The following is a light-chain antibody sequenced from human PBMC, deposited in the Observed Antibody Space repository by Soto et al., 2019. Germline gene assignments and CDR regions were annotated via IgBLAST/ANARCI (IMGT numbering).Light chain of an antibody. CDR3: QQYGSSPL. Sequence: EIVMTQSPATLSVSPGERATLSCRASQSVSSNLAWYQQKPGQAPRLLIYGASTRATGIPARFSGSGSGTDFTLTISRLEPEDFAVYYCQQYGSSPLFGQGTRLEI. J-gene: IGKJ5*01. V-gene: IGKV3-15*01. CDR1: QSVSSN. CDR2: GAS.